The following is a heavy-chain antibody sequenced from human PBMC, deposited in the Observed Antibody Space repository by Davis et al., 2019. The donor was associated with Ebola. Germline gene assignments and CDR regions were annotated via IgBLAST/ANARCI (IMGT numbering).Heavy chain of an antibody. CDR3: ARDQRWLPIGGWFDP. J-gene: IGHJ5*02. CDR1: GGSFSGYY. CDR2: INHSGST. Sequence: MPSETLSLTCAVYGGSFSGYYWSWIRQPPGKGLEWIGEINHSGSTNYNPSLKSRVTISVDTSKNQFSLKLSSVTAADTAVYYCARDQRWLPIGGWFDPWGQGTLVTVSS. D-gene: IGHD5-24*01. V-gene: IGHV4-34*01.